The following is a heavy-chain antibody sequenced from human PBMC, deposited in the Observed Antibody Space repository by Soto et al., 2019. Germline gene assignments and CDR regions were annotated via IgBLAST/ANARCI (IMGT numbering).Heavy chain of an antibody. Sequence: LRLSCAASGFTFSSYSMNWVRQAPGKGLEWVSYISSSSSTIYYADSVKGRFTISRDNAKNSLYLQMNSLRDEDTAVYYCARDADYYYDSSGYYHFDYWGQGTLVTVSS. J-gene: IGHJ4*02. CDR1: GFTFSSYS. CDR2: ISSSSSTI. CDR3: ARDADYYYDSSGYYHFDY. D-gene: IGHD3-22*01. V-gene: IGHV3-48*02.